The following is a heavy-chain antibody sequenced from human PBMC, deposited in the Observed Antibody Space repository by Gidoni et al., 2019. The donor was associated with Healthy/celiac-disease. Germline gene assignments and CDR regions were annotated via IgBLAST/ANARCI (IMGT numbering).Heavy chain of an antibody. CDR3: ARDPSLLLLWFGESDAFDI. J-gene: IGHJ3*02. CDR2: INHRGST. CDR1: GGSFSGYY. D-gene: IGHD3-10*01. V-gene: IGHV4-34*01. Sequence: QVQLQQWGAGLLKPSETLSLTGAVYGGSFSGYYWSWIRHPPGSWLDWIGEINHRGSTNYNPSLKSRVTISVDTSKNQFSLKLSSVTAADTAVYYCARDPSLLLLWFGESDAFDIWGQGTMVTVSS.